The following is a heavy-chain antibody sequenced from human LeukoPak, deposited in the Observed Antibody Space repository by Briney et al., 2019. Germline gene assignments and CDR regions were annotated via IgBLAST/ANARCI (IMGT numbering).Heavy chain of an antibody. CDR2: IHSFGTT. V-gene: IGHV3-66*02. J-gene: IGHJ3*02. Sequence: GGALRLSCGASGFTVSRNYMNWVRQAPGKGLEWVSIIHSFGTTYYADSVKGRYTISRDYSENTLYLQMNSLRVEDTAVYYCARSTRALVPTADDAFDIWGQGTLVTVSP. D-gene: IGHD2-21*02. CDR3: ARSTRALVPTADDAFDI. CDR1: GFTVSRNY.